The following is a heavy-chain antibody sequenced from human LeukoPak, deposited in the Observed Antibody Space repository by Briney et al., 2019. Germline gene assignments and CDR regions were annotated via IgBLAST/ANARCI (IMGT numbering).Heavy chain of an antibody. J-gene: IGHJ4*02. Sequence: GRSLRLSCAASGFTVSSNYMSWVRQAPGKGLEWVSVIYSGGSTYYADSVKGRLTISRDNSKHTLYLQMNSPRAEDTAVYYCAREEGWVFDYWGQGTLVTVSS. CDR3: AREEGWVFDY. D-gene: IGHD3-16*01. V-gene: IGHV3-66*01. CDR1: GFTVSSNY. CDR2: IYSGGST.